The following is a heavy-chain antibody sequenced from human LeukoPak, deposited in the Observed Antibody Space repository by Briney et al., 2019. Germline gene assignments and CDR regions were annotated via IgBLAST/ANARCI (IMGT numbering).Heavy chain of an antibody. D-gene: IGHD2-15*01. CDR1: GYSINNYW. V-gene: IGHV5-51*01. CDR3: ARQEYCSGGSCYTWFDP. J-gene: IGHJ5*02. CDR2: IYPADSDI. Sequence: GESLKISCKGSGYSINNYWIGWVRQMPGKGLEWMGIIYPADSDIRYSSSFQGQVTISADKSISTAYLQWSSLKASDTAMYYCARQEYCSGGSCYTWFDPWGQGTLVTVSS.